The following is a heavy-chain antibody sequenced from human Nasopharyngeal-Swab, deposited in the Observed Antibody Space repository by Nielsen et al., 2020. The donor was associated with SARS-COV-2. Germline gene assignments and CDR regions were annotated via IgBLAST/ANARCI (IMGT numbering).Heavy chain of an antibody. V-gene: IGHV3-30*04. CDR1: GLTFRSYA. D-gene: IGHD7-27*01. Sequence: GGSLRLSCAASGLTFRSYAMHWVRQAPGKGLEWVAVISYDGSNKYYEDSVKGRFTISRDNSKTTRYLQMNSLRAEDTAVYYCARALWGSYYYCRDVWGQGTTVTVSS. CDR2: ISYDGSNK. CDR3: ARALWGSYYYCRDV. J-gene: IGHJ6*02.